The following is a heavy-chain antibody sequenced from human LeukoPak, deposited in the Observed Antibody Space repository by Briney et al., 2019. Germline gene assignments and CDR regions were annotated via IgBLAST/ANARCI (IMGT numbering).Heavy chain of an antibody. J-gene: IGHJ5*02. CDR1: GFTFSSYW. V-gene: IGHV3-7*04. Sequence: PGGSLRLSCAASGFTFSSYWMSWVRQAPGIGLEWVANIKRDGSEKYYLDSVKGRFTISGDNAENSVYLQMNSLRAEDTAVYYCARGYSGYPNWFDPWGQGTLVTVSS. CDR2: IKRDGSEK. D-gene: IGHD5-12*01. CDR3: ARGYSGYPNWFDP.